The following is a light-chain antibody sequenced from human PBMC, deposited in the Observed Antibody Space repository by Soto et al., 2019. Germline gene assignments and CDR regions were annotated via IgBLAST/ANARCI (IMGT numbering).Light chain of an antibody. V-gene: IGLV2-14*03. CDR2: DVS. J-gene: IGLJ2*01. CDR1: SSDVGGYDS. CDR3: SSYTSGSTLV. Sequence: QSALTQPASVSGSPGQSITISCTGTSSDVGGYDSVSWYQRHPGKAPKLMIFDVSNRPSGVSNRFSGSKSDNTASLTISGLQAEDEADYYCSSYTSGSTLVFGGGTKLTVL.